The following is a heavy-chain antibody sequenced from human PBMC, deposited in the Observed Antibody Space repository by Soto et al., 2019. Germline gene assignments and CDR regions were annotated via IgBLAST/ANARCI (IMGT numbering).Heavy chain of an antibody. CDR3: VRIPYIITCYYTTSSAMDV. Sequence: KSLTLSCNVSGYTVTRNWITWVRQMPGKGMEWMAKIDPTDSYTDYNPSFRGQVIISADKSIRTDYLEWSSLKASDSAMYYCVRIPYIITCYYTTSSAMDVCGQRNTVTVS. CDR1: GYTVTRNW. J-gene: IGHJ6*02. V-gene: IGHV5-10-1*04. CDR2: IDPTDSYT. D-gene: IGHD3-3*01.